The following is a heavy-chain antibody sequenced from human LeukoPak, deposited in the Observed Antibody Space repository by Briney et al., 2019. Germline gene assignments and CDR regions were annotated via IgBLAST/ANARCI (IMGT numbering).Heavy chain of an antibody. V-gene: IGHV3-23*01. J-gene: IGHJ4*02. CDR3: AKDPEEVAATPVGTEDY. Sequence: GGSLRLSCAASGFTFGSYAMSWVRQAPGKGLEWVSAISGSGGSTYYADSVKGRFTISRDNSKNTLYLQMNSLRAEDTAVYYCAKDPEEVAATPVGTEDYWGQGTLVTVSS. CDR1: GFTFGSYA. CDR2: ISGSGGST. D-gene: IGHD2-15*01.